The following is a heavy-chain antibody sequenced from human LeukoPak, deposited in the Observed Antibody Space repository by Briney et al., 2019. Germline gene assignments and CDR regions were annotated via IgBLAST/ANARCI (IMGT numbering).Heavy chain of an antibody. V-gene: IGHV1-46*03. J-gene: IGHJ4*02. CDR2: INPSGGST. D-gene: IGHD1-26*01. CDR3: ARARRASGSPYYFDY. Sequence: ASVKVSCKASGYTFTSYYMHWVRQAPGQGLEWMGIINPSGGSTSYAQKFQGRVTMTRDTSTSTVYMELSSLRSEDTAVYYCARARRASGSPYYFDYWGRGTLVTVSS. CDR1: GYTFTSYY.